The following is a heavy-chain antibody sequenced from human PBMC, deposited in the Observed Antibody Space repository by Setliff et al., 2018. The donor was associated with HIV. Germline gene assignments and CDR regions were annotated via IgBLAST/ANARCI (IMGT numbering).Heavy chain of an antibody. V-gene: IGHV1-69*13. CDR2: IIPIFGTA. Sequence: GASVKVSCKASGGTFSSYAISWVRQAPGQGLEWMGGIIPIFGTANYAQKFQGRVTITADESTSTAYMELSSLRSEDTAVYYCARGPYSSSSYYYGMDVWGQGTTVTAP. D-gene: IGHD6-6*01. J-gene: IGHJ6*02. CDR1: GGTFSSYA. CDR3: ARGPYSSSSYYYGMDV.